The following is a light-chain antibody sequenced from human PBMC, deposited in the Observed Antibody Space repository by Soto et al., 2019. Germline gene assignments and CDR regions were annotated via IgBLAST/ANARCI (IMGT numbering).Light chain of an antibody. J-gene: IGLJ1*01. Sequence: QAVVTQPPSVSGAPGQRVTIYCTGSSSNIGAGYDVHWYQQLPGTAPKLLIYGNSNRPSGVPDRFSGSKSGTSASLAITGLQAEDEADYYCQSYDSSLSGVFGTGTKLTVL. CDR2: GNS. CDR1: SSNIGAGYD. V-gene: IGLV1-40*01. CDR3: QSYDSSLSGV.